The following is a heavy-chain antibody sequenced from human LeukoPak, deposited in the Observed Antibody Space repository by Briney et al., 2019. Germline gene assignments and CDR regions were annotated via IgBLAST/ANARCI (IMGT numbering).Heavy chain of an antibody. CDR3: ARVPYCSTTSCYNGLSRS. D-gene: IGHD2-2*01. CDR1: GFTFSSYE. CDR2: ISSSGSTI. V-gene: IGHV3-48*03. J-gene: IGHJ4*02. Sequence: PGGSLRLSCAASGFTFSSYEMNWVRQAPGKGLEWVSYISSSGSTIYYADSVKGRLTISRDNAKSSLYRQMSSLRAEDAAVYYCARVPYCSTTSCYNGLSRSWGQGTLVTVSS.